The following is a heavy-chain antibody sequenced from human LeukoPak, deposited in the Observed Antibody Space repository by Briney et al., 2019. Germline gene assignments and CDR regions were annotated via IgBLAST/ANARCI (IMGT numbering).Heavy chain of an antibody. CDR1: GFTFSDYY. CDR3: ARLDDIYPYYYYYMDV. Sequence: GGSLRLSCAASGFTFSDYYMSWIRQAPGKGLEWVSYISSSGSTIYYADSVKGRFTVSRDNAKNSLYLQMNSLRAEDTAVYYCARLDDIYPYYYYYMDVWDKGTTVTISS. J-gene: IGHJ6*03. D-gene: IGHD3-9*01. V-gene: IGHV3-11*01. CDR2: ISSSGSTI.